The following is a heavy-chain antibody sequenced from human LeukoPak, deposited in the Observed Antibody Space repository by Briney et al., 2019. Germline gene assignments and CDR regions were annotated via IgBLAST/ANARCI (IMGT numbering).Heavy chain of an antibody. CDR3: ARATISTYYYYMDV. CDR2: ISYDGSNK. CDR1: GFTFRSYA. V-gene: IGHV3-30*04. J-gene: IGHJ6*03. Sequence: GRSLRLSCAASGFTFRSYAMHWVRQAPGKGLEWVAVISYDGSNKYYADSVKGRFTISRDNSKNTLYLQMNSLRAEDTAVYYCARATISTYYYYMDVWGKGTTVTVSS. D-gene: IGHD4/OR15-4a*01.